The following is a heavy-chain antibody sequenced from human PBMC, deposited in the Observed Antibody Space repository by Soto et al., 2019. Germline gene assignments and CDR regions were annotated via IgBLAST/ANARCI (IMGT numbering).Heavy chain of an antibody. CDR3: ARERAAAGPGGVDP. Sequence: QVQLVQSGAEVKKPGASVKVSCKASGYTFTSYDINWVRQATGQGREWMGWMNPNSGNTGYAQKFQGRVTLTRNTSMSAAYMELCSLRSEATAVYYCARERAAAGPGGVDPWGQGALVTVSS. CDR1: GYTFTSYD. J-gene: IGHJ5*02. CDR2: MNPNSGNT. D-gene: IGHD6-13*01. V-gene: IGHV1-8*01.